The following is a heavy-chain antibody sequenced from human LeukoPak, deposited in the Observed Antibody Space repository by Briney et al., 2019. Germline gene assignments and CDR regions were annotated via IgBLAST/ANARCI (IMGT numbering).Heavy chain of an antibody. D-gene: IGHD3-3*01. Sequence: GGSLRLSCTASGFTFSTYGMHWVRQAPAKGLEWVTFIRYDGSNKYYADSVKGRFTISRDNSKNTLFLQMNSLRAEDTAVYYCAKVRGNYDFWSGFDCWGQGTLVTVSS. CDR1: GFTFSTYG. CDR2: IRYDGSNK. J-gene: IGHJ4*02. V-gene: IGHV3-30*02. CDR3: AKVRGNYDFWSGFDC.